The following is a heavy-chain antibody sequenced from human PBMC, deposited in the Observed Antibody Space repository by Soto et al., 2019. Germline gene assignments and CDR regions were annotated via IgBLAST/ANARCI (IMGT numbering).Heavy chain of an antibody. V-gene: IGHV1-69*13. Sequence: ASVKVSCKASGGTFSSYAISWVRQAPGQGLEWMGGIIPIFDTANYAQKFQGRVTITADESTSTAYMELSSLRSEDTAVYYCARPLRWFGDLYAGRSPHPYHYYGMDVWGQGTTVTVSS. CDR2: IIPIFDTA. J-gene: IGHJ6*02. CDR1: GGTFSSYA. CDR3: ARPLRWFGDLYAGRSPHPYHYYGMDV. D-gene: IGHD3-10*01.